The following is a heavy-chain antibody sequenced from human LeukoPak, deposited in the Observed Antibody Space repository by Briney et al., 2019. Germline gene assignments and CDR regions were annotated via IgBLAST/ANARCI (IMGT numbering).Heavy chain of an antibody. J-gene: IGHJ2*01. Sequence: ASVKVSCKASGYTFTSYYMHWVRQAPGQGLEWMGIINPSGGSTSYAQKFQGRVTMTRDTSTSTVYMELSSLRSEDTAVYYCARVVWDCSGGSCYSEATRQGDWYFDLRGRGTLVTVSS. CDR1: GYTFTSYY. V-gene: IGHV1-46*01. CDR3: ARVVWDCSGGSCYSEATRQGDWYFDL. D-gene: IGHD2-15*01. CDR2: INPSGGST.